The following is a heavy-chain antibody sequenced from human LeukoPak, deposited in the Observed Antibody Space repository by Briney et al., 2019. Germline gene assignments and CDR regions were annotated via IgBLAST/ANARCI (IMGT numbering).Heavy chain of an antibody. J-gene: IGHJ5*02. CDR1: GYTFTSYY. V-gene: IGHV1-46*01. Sequence: GASVKVSCKASGYTFTSYYMHWVRQAPGQGLEWMGIINPSGGSTSYAQKFQGRVTMTRDTSTSTVYMELSSLRSEDTAVYYCARDVLVPAATGNWFDPWGQGTLVTVSS. D-gene: IGHD2-2*01. CDR2: INPSGGST. CDR3: ARDVLVPAATGNWFDP.